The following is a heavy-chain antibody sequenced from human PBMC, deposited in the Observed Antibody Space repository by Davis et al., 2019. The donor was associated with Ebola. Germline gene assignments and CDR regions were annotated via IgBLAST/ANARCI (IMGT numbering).Heavy chain of an antibody. Sequence: PGGSLRLSCAASELTVTRNYMTWVRQAPGKGLQWVSTVYKSGTTYYADSVKGRFTVSRDNSENTMHLQMNGLRPEDTAVYYCTANWIYGSGMDIWGRGTTVTVSS. CDR2: VYKSGTT. CDR3: TANWIYGSGMDI. V-gene: IGHV3-53*05. D-gene: IGHD1-7*01. J-gene: IGHJ6*02. CDR1: ELTVTRNY.